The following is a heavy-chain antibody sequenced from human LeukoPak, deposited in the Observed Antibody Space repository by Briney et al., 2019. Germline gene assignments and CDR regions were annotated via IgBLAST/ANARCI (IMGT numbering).Heavy chain of an antibody. Sequence: SETLSLTCTVSGGSISSSSYYWGWIRQPPGKGLEWIGSIYYSGSTYYNPSLKSRVTISVDTSKNQSSLKLSSVTAADTAVYYCARLSLRFDYWGQGTLVTVSS. D-gene: IGHD3-16*01. V-gene: IGHV4-39*01. CDR1: GGSISSSSYY. CDR3: ARLSLRFDY. J-gene: IGHJ4*02. CDR2: IYYSGST.